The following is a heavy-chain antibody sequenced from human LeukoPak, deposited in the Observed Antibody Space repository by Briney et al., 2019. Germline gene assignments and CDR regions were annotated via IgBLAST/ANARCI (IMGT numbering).Heavy chain of an antibody. CDR1: GFTFSSYE. V-gene: IGHV4-34*01. CDR3: ARRGAAAGSDWFDP. J-gene: IGHJ5*02. CDR2: INHSGST. Sequence: GSLRLSCAASGFTFSSYEMNWVRQPPGKGLEWIGEINHSGSTNYNPSLKSRVTISVDTSKNQFSLKLSSVTAADTAVYYCARRGAAAGSDWFDPWGQGTLVTVSS. D-gene: IGHD6-13*01.